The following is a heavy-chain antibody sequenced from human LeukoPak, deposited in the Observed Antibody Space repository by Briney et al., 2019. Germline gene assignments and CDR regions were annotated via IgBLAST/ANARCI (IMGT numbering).Heavy chain of an antibody. CDR2: IIPFFGRA. V-gene: IGHV1-69*06. CDR1: GGTFSSYG. J-gene: IGHJ3*02. Sequence: GASVKVSCKASGGTFSSYGISWVRQAPGQGLEWMGGIIPFFGRADYAQKFQGRVTITADKSTSTAYMDLTSLKSEDTAVYYCARDAGAFDIWGQGTMVTVSP. D-gene: IGHD3-10*01. CDR3: ARDAGAFDI.